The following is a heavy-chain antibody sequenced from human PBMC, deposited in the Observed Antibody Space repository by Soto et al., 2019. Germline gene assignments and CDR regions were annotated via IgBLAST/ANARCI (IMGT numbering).Heavy chain of an antibody. CDR2: IGSIRFSNSA. V-gene: IGHV4-39*01. J-gene: IGHJ4*02. CDR1: DGSVTTGPYY. CDR3: ARHGVGSAARPFDY. D-gene: IGHD6-6*01. Sequence: SETLSLTCTVSDGSVTTGPYYWAWIRQPPGKGLEWIGSIGSIRFSNSAYYNPSLKSRVTISVDTSKNQFSLKLSSVTAADTAVYYCARHGVGSAARPFDYWGQGTLVTVSS.